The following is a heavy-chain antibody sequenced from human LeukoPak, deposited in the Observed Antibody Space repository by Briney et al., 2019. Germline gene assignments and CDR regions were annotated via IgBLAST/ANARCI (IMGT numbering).Heavy chain of an antibody. V-gene: IGHV1-46*01. J-gene: IGHJ4*02. CDR3: ARDRSRGVFDY. Sequence: ASVKVSFKASGYTFTSYYMHWVRQAPGQGLEWMGIINPSGGSTSYAQKFQGRVTMTRDTSTSTVYMELSSLRSEDTAVYYCARDRSRGVFDYWGQGTLVTVSS. CDR2: INPSGGST. D-gene: IGHD3-16*01. CDR1: GYTFTSYY.